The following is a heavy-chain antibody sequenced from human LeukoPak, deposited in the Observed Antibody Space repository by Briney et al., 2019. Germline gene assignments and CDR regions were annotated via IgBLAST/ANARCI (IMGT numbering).Heavy chain of an antibody. CDR1: GFTFGDYA. V-gene: IGHV3-49*04. J-gene: IGHJ4*02. Sequence: GSLRLSCTASGFTFGDYAMNWVRQAPGKGLEWVGFIRSETYGGTTEYAASVKGRFTISRDDSKSIAYLQMNSPKTEDTAVYYCTRDGITATRFFDYWGQGTLVTVSS. CDR3: TRDGITATRFFDY. CDR2: IRSETYGGTT. D-gene: IGHD1-20*01.